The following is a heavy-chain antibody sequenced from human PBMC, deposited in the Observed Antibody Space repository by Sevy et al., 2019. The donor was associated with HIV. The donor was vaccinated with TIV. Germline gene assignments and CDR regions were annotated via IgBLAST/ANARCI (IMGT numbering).Heavy chain of an antibody. CDR3: AREGCTRPHDY. J-gene: IGHJ4*02. D-gene: IGHD2-8*01. CDR1: GFAFYDYS. Sequence: GGSLRLSCAASGFAFYDYSMSWIRQAPGKGLEGVATLSFGCGKINYADSVKGRFTISRDNSQNSFYLQMDNLRVEDTALYYCAREGCTRPHDYWGQGTRVTVSS. V-gene: IGHV3-23*01. CDR2: LSFGCGKI.